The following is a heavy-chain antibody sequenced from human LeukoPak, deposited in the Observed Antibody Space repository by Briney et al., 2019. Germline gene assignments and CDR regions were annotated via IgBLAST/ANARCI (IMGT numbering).Heavy chain of an antibody. J-gene: IGHJ6*03. V-gene: IGHV1-18*01. D-gene: IGHD6-19*01. CDR3: ARYVAVAGTGLVNYYYMDV. Sequence: AASVKVSCKASGYTFTSYGISGVRQAPGQGVEWMGWISAYNGNTNYAQKLQGRVTMTTDTSTSTAYMELRSLRSDDTAVYYCARYVAVAGTGLVNYYYMDVWGKGTTVTVSS. CDR1: GYTFTSYG. CDR2: ISAYNGNT.